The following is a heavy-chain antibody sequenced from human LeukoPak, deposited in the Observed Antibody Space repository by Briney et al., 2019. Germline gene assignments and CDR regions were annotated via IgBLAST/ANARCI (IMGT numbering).Heavy chain of an antibody. Sequence: GGSLRLSCAASGFTFSSYAMSWVRQTPGKGLVWVSRINSDGSTTNYADSVKGRFTISRDNARNTLFLQMNTLRAEDTAVYYCARGGSGYRYGYDYWGQGTLVTVSS. CDR3: ARGGSGYRYGYDY. CDR2: INSDGSTT. CDR1: GFTFSSYA. D-gene: IGHD5-18*01. J-gene: IGHJ4*02. V-gene: IGHV3-74*01.